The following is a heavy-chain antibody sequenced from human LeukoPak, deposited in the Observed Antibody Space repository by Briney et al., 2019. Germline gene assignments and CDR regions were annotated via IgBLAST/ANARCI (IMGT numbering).Heavy chain of an antibody. D-gene: IGHD4-17*01. V-gene: IGHV4-59*01. CDR1: GASMSSYY. J-gene: IGHJ3*01. CDR3: VGGLTVRRGALDF. Sequence: SETLSLTCTVSGASMSSYYWNWVRQPPGKGLEWVGYIYHSGSTNYNPSLKSRVTISLDTTKNQFSLKLTSVTAADTALYYCVGGLTVRRGALDFWGQGTMVAVSS. CDR2: IYHSGST.